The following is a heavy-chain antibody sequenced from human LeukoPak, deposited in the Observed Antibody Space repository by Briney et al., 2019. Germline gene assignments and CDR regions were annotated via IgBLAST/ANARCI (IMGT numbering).Heavy chain of an antibody. Sequence: PGGSLRLSCAASGFTFSTYAMSWVRQAPGKGLEWVSAMSGSGGITYYADSVKGRFTISRDNSKNTLYLQMSSLRVEDTAVYYCARNDRGAFDIWGQGTMVTVSS. V-gene: IGHV3-23*01. CDR2: MSGSGGIT. CDR3: ARNDRGAFDI. D-gene: IGHD3-22*01. CDR1: GFTFSTYA. J-gene: IGHJ3*02.